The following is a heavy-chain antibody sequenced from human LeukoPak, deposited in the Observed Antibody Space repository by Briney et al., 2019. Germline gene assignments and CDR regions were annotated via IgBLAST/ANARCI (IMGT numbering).Heavy chain of an antibody. J-gene: IGHJ6*03. CDR3: ARDRVGQQLVGRKYYYYYMDV. CDR2: VDHSGGT. D-gene: IGHD6-13*01. CDR1: GYSLSSGYY. Sequence: SETLSLTYTVSGYSLSSGYYWGWIRQPPGKGLEWIGSVDHSGGTYYNPSLRSRVSISVDTSKNQFSLKLRSVTAADTAVYYCARDRVGQQLVGRKYYYYYMDVWGKGNTVTISS. V-gene: IGHV4-38-2*02.